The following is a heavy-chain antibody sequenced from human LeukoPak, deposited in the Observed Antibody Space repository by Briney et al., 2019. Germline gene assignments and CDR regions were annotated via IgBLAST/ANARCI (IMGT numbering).Heavy chain of an antibody. J-gene: IGHJ4*02. CDR1: GGTFSSYA. D-gene: IGHD2-2*01. CDR3: AREDEYCSSTSCYGY. Sequence: ASVKVSCKASGGTFSSYAISWVRQAPGQGLEWMGGVIPIFGTVNYAQKFQGRVTITADESTSTAYMELSSLRSEDTAVYYCAREDEYCSSTSCYGYWGQGTLVTVSS. V-gene: IGHV1-69*13. CDR2: VIPIFGTV.